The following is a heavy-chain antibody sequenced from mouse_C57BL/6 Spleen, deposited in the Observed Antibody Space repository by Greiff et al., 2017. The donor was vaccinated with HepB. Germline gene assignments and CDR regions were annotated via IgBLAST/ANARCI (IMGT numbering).Heavy chain of an antibody. Sequence: EVQLQQSGPELVKPGASVKISCKASGYTFTDYYMNWVKQSHGKSLEWIGDINPNNGGTSYNQKFKGKATLTVDKSSSTAYMKLRSLTSEDSAVYYCARVTTVVVHWYFDVWGTGTTVTVSS. D-gene: IGHD1-1*01. CDR1: GYTFTDYY. CDR2: INPNNGGT. J-gene: IGHJ1*03. CDR3: ARVTTVVVHWYFDV. V-gene: IGHV1-26*01.